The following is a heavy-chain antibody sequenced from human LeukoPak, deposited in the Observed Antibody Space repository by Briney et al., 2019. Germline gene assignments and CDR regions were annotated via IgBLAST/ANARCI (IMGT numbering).Heavy chain of an antibody. CDR1: GYTFSDYY. J-gene: IGHJ4*02. CDR3: ATLSSGYYFDY. CDR2: VDPEDGET. Sequence: ASVKVSCKVSGYTFSDYYMHWVQQAPGKGLEWMGLVDPEDGETMYAEKFQGRVTITADTSTDTAYMELSSLRSEDTAVYHCATLSSGYYFDYWGQGTLVTDSP. V-gene: IGHV1-69-2*01. D-gene: IGHD3-22*01.